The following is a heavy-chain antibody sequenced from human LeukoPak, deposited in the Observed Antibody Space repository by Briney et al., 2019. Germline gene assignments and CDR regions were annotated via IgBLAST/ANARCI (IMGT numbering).Heavy chain of an antibody. CDR3: ATLLGWSSGWYFGY. CDR2: IYYSGST. CDR1: GGSISSYY. D-gene: IGHD6-19*01. Sequence: SETLSLTCTVSGGSISSYYWSWLRQPPGKGLEGIGYIYYSGSTNYNPSLKSRVTISVDTSKNQFSLKLSSVTAAGTAVYYCATLLGWSSGWYFGYWGQGTLVTVSS. J-gene: IGHJ4*02. V-gene: IGHV4-59*01.